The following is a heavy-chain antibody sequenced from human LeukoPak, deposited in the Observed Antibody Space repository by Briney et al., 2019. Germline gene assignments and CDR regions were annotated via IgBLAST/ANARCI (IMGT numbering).Heavy chain of an antibody. CDR2: IIPILGIA. CDR3: ARDAVVGAEDY. Sequence: GASVKVSCKASGGTFSSYAISWVRQAPGQGLEWMGRIIPILGIANYAQKLQGRVTMTTDTSTSTAYMELRSLRSDDTAVYYCARDAVVGAEDYWGQGTLVTVSS. CDR1: GGTFSSYA. D-gene: IGHD1-26*01. J-gene: IGHJ4*02. V-gene: IGHV1-69*04.